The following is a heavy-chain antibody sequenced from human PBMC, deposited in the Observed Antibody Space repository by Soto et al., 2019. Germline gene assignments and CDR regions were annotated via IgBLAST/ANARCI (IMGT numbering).Heavy chain of an antibody. CDR1: GFTFSSYA. Sequence: GGSLRLSCAASGFTFSSYAMSWVRQAPGKGLEWVSAISGSGGSTYYADSVKGRFTISRDNSKNTLYLQMNSLRAEDTAVYYCAKYPSGSSWSSYFDYWGQGTLVTVSS. CDR2: ISGSGGST. V-gene: IGHV3-23*01. D-gene: IGHD6-13*01. J-gene: IGHJ4*02. CDR3: AKYPSGSSWSSYFDY.